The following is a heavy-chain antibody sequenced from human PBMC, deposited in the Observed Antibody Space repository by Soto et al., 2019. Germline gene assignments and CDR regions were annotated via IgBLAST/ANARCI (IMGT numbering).Heavy chain of an antibody. CDR3: ARDLYLRLRFLEWPLDY. V-gene: IGHV1-69*13. Sequence: SVKVSCKASGGTFSSYAISWVRQAPGQGLEWMGGIIPIFGTANYAQKFQGRVTITADESTSTAYMELSSLRSEDTAVYYCARDLYLRLRFLEWPLDYWGQGTLVTVSS. CDR2: IIPIFGTA. D-gene: IGHD3-3*01. J-gene: IGHJ4*02. CDR1: GGTFSSYA.